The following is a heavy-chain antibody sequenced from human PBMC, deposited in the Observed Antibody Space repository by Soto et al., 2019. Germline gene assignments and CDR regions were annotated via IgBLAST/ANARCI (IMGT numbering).Heavy chain of an antibody. V-gene: IGHV1-69*01. D-gene: IGHD2-15*01. CDR2: TIPIFGTA. CDR1: GGTFSSYA. Sequence: QVQLVQSGAEVKKPGSSVKVSCKASGGTFSSYAISWVRQAPGQGLEWMGGTIPIFGTANYAQKFQGRVTITADESTSTAYMELSSLRSEDTAVYYCARGRRHLKNKWWLFDPWGQGTLVTVSS. CDR3: ARGRRHLKNKWWLFDP. J-gene: IGHJ5*02.